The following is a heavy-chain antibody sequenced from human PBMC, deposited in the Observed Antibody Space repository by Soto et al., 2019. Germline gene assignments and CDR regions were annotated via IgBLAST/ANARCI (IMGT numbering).Heavy chain of an antibody. Sequence: EVQLLESGGGLVQPGGSLRLSCAASGFTFSSYAMSWVRQAPGKGLEWVSAISGGGGSTYYADSVKGRFTISRDNSKNTLYLQMNSLRAEDTAVYYCAKVGLGIFVVVPAAMPGFDYWGQGTLVTVSS. V-gene: IGHV3-23*01. J-gene: IGHJ4*02. CDR3: AKVGLGIFVVVPAAMPGFDY. CDR1: GFTFSSYA. D-gene: IGHD2-2*01. CDR2: ISGGGGST.